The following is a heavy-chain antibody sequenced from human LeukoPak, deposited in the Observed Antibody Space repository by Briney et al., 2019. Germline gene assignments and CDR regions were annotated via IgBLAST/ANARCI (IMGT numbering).Heavy chain of an antibody. J-gene: IGHJ4*02. Sequence: GGSLRLSCAASGFTFSSYAMSWVRQAPGKGLEWVSVISGSGGSTYYADSVKGRFTISRDNSKNTLYLQMNSLRAEDTAVYYCALYNWNSKRDLDYWGQGTLVTVSS. CDR3: ALYNWNSKRDLDY. V-gene: IGHV3-23*01. D-gene: IGHD1-7*01. CDR1: GFTFSSYA. CDR2: ISGSGGST.